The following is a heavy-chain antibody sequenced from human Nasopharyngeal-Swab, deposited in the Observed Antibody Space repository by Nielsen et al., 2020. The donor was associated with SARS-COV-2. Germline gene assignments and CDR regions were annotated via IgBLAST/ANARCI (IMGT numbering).Heavy chain of an antibody. CDR1: GYSISSGYY. CDR2: IYHSGST. Sequence: GSLRLSCTVSGYSISSGYYWGWIRQPPGKGLKWIGSIYHSGSTYYNPSLKSRVTISVDTSKNQFSLKLSSVTAADTAVYYCASGISVAVAGTRNDYWGQGTLVTVSS. V-gene: IGHV4-38-2*02. CDR3: ASGISVAVAGTRNDY. J-gene: IGHJ4*02. D-gene: IGHD6-19*01.